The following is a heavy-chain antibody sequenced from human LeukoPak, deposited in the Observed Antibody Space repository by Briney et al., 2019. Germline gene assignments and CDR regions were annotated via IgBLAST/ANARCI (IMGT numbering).Heavy chain of an antibody. D-gene: IGHD4-17*01. CDR1: GFTFSSYA. V-gene: IGHV3-23*01. CDR3: AKTYPLYGDYFEYYFDY. J-gene: IGHJ4*02. Sequence: GGSLRLPCAASGFTFSSYAMSWVRQAPGKGLEWVSAISGSGGSTYYADSVKGRFTISRDNSKNTLYLQMNSLRAEDTAVYYCAKTYPLYGDYFEYYFDYWGQGTLVTVSS. CDR2: ISGSGGST.